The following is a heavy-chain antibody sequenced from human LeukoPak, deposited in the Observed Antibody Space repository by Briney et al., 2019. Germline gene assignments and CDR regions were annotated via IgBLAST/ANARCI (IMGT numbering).Heavy chain of an antibody. Sequence: GGSLRLSCAASGFTFSDSEMHWVRQAPGKGLEWVAVISYDGSEKYYADSVKGRFTISRDNSKNTLYLQMNSLRAEDTAVYYCARDRDCSSTSCSNAFDIWGQGTMVTVSS. D-gene: IGHD2-2*01. J-gene: IGHJ3*02. CDR1: GFTFSDSE. CDR3: ARDRDCSSTSCSNAFDI. CDR2: ISYDGSEK. V-gene: IGHV3-30*01.